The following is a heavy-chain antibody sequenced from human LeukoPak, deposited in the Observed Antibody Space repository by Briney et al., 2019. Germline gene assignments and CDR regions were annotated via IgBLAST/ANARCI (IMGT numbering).Heavy chain of an antibody. Sequence: GGSLRLSCAASGFTFSAYAMHWVRQAPGKGLEWVAVISYDGSNKYYADSVKGRFTISRDNSKNTLYLQMNSLRAEDTAVYYCARGDCSSTSCYPGYWGQGTLVTVSS. CDR3: ARGDCSSTSCYPGY. V-gene: IGHV3-30-3*01. D-gene: IGHD2-2*01. CDR1: GFTFSAYA. CDR2: ISYDGSNK. J-gene: IGHJ4*02.